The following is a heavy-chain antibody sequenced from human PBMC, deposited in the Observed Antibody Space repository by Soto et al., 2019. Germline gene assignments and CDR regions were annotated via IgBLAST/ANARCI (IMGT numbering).Heavy chain of an antibody. Sequence: GEYLQIPCNGSGYSFPNYWIGWVRQMPGKGLEWMGIIYPGDSDIRYSPSFQGQVTISADKSISTAYLQWRSLKASDTAIYYCARRARYTIDYSGQGTLVTLSS. CDR3: ARRARYTIDY. J-gene: IGHJ4*02. CDR1: GYSFPNYW. V-gene: IGHV5-51*01. CDR2: IYPGDSDI. D-gene: IGHD1-1*01.